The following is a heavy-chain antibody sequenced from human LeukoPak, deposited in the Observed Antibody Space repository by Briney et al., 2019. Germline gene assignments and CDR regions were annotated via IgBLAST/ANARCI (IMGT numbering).Heavy chain of an antibody. J-gene: IGHJ4*02. CDR1: GFTFNDYP. CDR2: ISGDGSVT. CDR3: ATGSQPGTTFDY. Sequence: GGSLRLSCAASGFTFNDYPMHWVRHAPGKGLEWVSLISGDGSVTYYADSVKGRLTISRDNSKNSLYLQMNSLRLEDTALYYCATGSQPGTTFDYWGQGTLVTASS. V-gene: IGHV3-43*02. D-gene: IGHD1-14*01.